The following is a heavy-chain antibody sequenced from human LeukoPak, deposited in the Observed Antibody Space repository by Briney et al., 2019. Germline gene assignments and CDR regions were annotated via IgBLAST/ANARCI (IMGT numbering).Heavy chain of an antibody. CDR1: GYTFTSYD. J-gene: IGHJ5*02. V-gene: IGHV1-8*01. CDR2: MNPNSGNI. Sequence: ASVKVSCKASGYTFTSYDINWVRQATGQGLEWMGWMNPNSGNIGYAQKFQGRVTMTRNTSISTAYMELSSLRSEDTAVYYCARGRRVCSGGSCYQTNWFDPWGQGTLVTVSS. CDR3: ARGRRVCSGGSCYQTNWFDP. D-gene: IGHD2-15*01.